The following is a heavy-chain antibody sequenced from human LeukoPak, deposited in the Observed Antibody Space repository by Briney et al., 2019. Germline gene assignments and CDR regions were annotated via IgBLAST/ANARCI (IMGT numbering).Heavy chain of an antibody. J-gene: IGHJ4*02. CDR1: GGSISSSNYY. Sequence: PSETLSLTCTVSGGSISSSNYYWGWVRQPPVKGLEWMGSIYYSGTTYYDPSLKSRVTISVDTSKNQFSLKLSSVTAADTAVYYCASRPGKKEGSLFDYWGQGTLVTVSS. D-gene: IGHD1-26*01. V-gene: IGHV4-39*07. CDR2: IYYSGTT. CDR3: ASRPGKKEGSLFDY.